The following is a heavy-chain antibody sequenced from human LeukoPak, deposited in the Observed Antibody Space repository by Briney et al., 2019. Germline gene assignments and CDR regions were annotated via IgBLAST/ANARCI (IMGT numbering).Heavy chain of an antibody. CDR2: IYYSGST. CDR3: ARHPLYSSGWYADAFDI. Sequence: PSETLSLTCTVSGGSISIYYWSWIRQPPGKGLEWIGYIYYSGSTNYNPSLKSRVTISVDTSKNQFSLKLSSVTAADTAVYYCARHPLYSSGWYADAFDIWGQGTMVTVSS. CDR1: GGSISIYY. J-gene: IGHJ3*02. D-gene: IGHD6-19*01. V-gene: IGHV4-59*08.